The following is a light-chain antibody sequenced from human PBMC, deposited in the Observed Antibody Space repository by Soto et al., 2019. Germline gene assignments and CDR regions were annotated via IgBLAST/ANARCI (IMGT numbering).Light chain of an antibody. CDR2: DVS. CDR3: SSYTSSSTLEGV. CDR1: SSDVGGYNY. V-gene: IGLV2-14*01. J-gene: IGLJ1*01. Sequence: QSALTQPASVSGSPGQSITISCTGTSSDVGGYNYVSWYQQHPGKAPKLMIYDVSNRPSGVSNRFSGSKSGNTASLTISGLQAEDEADYYCSSYTSSSTLEGVFGTGTKLTV.